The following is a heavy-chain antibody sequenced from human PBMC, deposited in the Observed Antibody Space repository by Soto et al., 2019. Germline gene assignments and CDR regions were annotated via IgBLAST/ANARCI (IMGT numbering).Heavy chain of an antibody. CDR2: IKQDGSEK. Sequence: RRCISQAPGKGLEWVANIKQDGSEKYYVDSVKGRFTISRENAKNSLYLQMNSLRAEDMSVYDCASVRDSSTVSAFWGQGTLVLVS. CDR3: ASVRDSSTVSAF. J-gene: IGHJ1*01. D-gene: IGHD6-13*01. V-gene: IGHV3-7*01.